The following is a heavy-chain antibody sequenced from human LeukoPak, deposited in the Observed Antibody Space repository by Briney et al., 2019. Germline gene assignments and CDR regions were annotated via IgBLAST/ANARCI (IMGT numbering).Heavy chain of an antibody. Sequence: GGSLRLSCAASGFTFNDYAIHWVRQAPGKGLEWVAVISYDGDHKYYPDSVKGRFTISRDNSKNTVYLQMNSLRVEDTAVYFCAREYYSGNYYVFDYWGQGTLVTVSS. D-gene: IGHD1-26*01. CDR1: GFTFNDYA. CDR3: AREYYSGNYYVFDY. J-gene: IGHJ4*02. V-gene: IGHV3-30-3*01. CDR2: ISYDGDHK.